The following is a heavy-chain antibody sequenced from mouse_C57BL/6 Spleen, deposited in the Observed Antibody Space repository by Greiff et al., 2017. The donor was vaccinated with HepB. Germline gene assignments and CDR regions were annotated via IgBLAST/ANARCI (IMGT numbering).Heavy chain of an antibody. CDR2: IDPSDSET. V-gene: IGHV1-52*01. CDR3: ARSPLGWYFDV. CDR1: GYTFTSYW. Sequence: VQLQQPGAELVRPGSSVKLSCKASGYTFTSYWLHWVKQRPIQGLEWIGNIDPSDSETHYNQKFKDKATLTVDKSSSTAYMQLSSLTSEDSAVYYCARSPLGWYFDVWGTGTTVTVSS. J-gene: IGHJ1*03. D-gene: IGHD4-1*01.